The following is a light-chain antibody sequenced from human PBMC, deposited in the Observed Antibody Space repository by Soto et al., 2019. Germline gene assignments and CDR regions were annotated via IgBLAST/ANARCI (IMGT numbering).Light chain of an antibody. V-gene: IGLV2-8*01. J-gene: IGLJ2*01. CDR2: EVS. Sequence: QSVLTQPPSASGSPGQSVTISCTGTSSDVGVYNSVSWYQQHPGKAPKLMIFEVSKRPSGVPDRFSGSKSGNTASLTVSGLQAEDEADYYCSSYAGNNNKMVFGGGTKLTVL. CDR1: SSDVGVYNS. CDR3: SSYAGNNNKMV.